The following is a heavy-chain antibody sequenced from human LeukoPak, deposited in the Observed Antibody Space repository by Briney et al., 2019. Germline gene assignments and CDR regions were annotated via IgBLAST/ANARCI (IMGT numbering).Heavy chain of an antibody. CDR2: ISYDGSNK. J-gene: IGHJ4*02. V-gene: IGHV3-30*18. CDR3: AKEAFDSSGSSDY. CDR1: GFTFSNYG. D-gene: IGHD3-22*01. Sequence: GGSLRLSCAVSGFTFSNYGTHWVRQAPGKGLEWVAVISYDGSNKYYADSVKGRFTISRDNSKNTLYLQMNSLRAEDTAVYYCAKEAFDSSGSSDYWGQGTLVTVSS.